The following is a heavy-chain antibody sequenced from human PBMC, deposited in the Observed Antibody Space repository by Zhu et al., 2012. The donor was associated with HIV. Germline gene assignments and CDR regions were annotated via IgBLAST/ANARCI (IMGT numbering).Heavy chain of an antibody. J-gene: IGHJ5*02. V-gene: IGHV4-34*01. CDR1: GGSFSGYY. CDR3: ARHQSDGDYVFHWFDP. Sequence: QVQLQQWGAGLLKPSETLSLTCAVYGGSFSGYYWSWIRQPPGKGLEWIGEINHSGRANYNPSLKSRVTISIDASKNQFPLRLSSVTAADTAVFYCARHQSDGDYVFHWFDPWGQGNPGHRLL. D-gene: IGHD4-17*01. CDR2: INHSGRA.